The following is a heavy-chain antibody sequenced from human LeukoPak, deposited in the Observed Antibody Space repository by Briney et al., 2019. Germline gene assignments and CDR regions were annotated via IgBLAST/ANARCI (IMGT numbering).Heavy chain of an antibody. J-gene: IGHJ4*02. CDR1: GFTFNIYG. D-gene: IGHD6-13*01. V-gene: IGHV3-33*01. CDR3: AREDQQLVRIYLDF. CDR2: TWFDGSHN. Sequence: PGRSLRLSCAASGFTFNIYGMHWVRQAPGKGLEWVALTWFDGSHNYYADSVKGRFTISRDNSKNTLYLQMNSLRAEDTAVYFCAREDQQLVRIYLDFWGQGTLVTVSS.